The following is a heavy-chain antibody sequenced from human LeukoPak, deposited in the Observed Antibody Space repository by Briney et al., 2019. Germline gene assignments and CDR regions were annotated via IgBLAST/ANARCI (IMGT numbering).Heavy chain of an antibody. V-gene: IGHV3-7*01. D-gene: IGHD7-27*01. J-gene: IGHJ4*02. Sequence: GGSLRLSCAASGFTFSSYWMSWVRQAPGKGLEWVANINQDGSEEYYVDSVEGRSNISRDNARNSLYLQMNSLGVDDTAVYFRSADPGDYWGQGTLVSVSS. CDR1: GFTFSSYW. CDR3: SADPGDY. CDR2: INQDGSEE.